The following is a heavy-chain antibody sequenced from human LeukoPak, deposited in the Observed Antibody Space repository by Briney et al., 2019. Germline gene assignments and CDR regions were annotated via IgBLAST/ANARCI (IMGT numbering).Heavy chain of an antibody. CDR3: ARGYCGGDCYSEYFQH. CDR1: GGSISSYY. D-gene: IGHD2-21*02. Sequence: SETLSLTCTVSGGSISSYYWSWIRQPPGKGLEWMGYFYYSGTTKYNPSLKSRVTISVDTSKNQISLKLSSVTAADTAVYYCARGYCGGDCYSEYFQHWGQGTLVTVSS. J-gene: IGHJ1*01. V-gene: IGHV4-59*01. CDR2: FYYSGTT.